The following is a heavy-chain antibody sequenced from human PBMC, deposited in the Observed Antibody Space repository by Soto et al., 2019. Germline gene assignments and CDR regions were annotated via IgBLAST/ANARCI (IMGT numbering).Heavy chain of an antibody. CDR1: GGSMSSSSYY. Sequence: SETLSLTCTVSGGSMSSSSYYWGWIRQPPGKGLEWIGSIYYSGSTYYNPSLKSRVTISVDTSKKQFSLKLSSVIAADTAVYYCARRGTCSGSPSCGMDVWGQGTTVTVS. J-gene: IGHJ6*02. D-gene: IGHD3-10*02. CDR3: ARRGTCSGSPSCGMDV. CDR2: IYYSGST. V-gene: IGHV4-39*01.